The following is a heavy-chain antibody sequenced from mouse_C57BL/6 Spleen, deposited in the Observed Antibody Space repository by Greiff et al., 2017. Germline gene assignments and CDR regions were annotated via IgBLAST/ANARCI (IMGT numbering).Heavy chain of an antibody. D-gene: IGHD1-1*01. CDR2: IDPSDSYT. CDR1: GYTFTSYW. Sequence: VQLQQPGAELVMPGASLKLSCMASGYTFTSYWMHWVKQRPGQGLEWIGEIDPSDSYTNYNQKFKGKSTLTVDKSSSTAYMQLRSLPSEDSAVYYCARRATVVAPFDYWGQGTTLTVSS. V-gene: IGHV1-69*01. CDR3: ARRATVVAPFDY. J-gene: IGHJ2*01.